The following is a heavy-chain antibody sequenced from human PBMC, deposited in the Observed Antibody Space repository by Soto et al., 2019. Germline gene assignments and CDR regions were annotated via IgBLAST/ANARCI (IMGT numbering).Heavy chain of an antibody. D-gene: IGHD4-4*01. CDR3: ARTTAGPRYYYYYYMDV. J-gene: IGHJ6*03. CDR2: IYPGDSDT. CDR1: GYSFTSYW. V-gene: IGHV5-51*01. Sequence: LGESLKISCKGSGYSFTSYWIGWVRQMPGKGLEWMGIIYPGDSDTRYSPSFQGQVTISADKSISTAYLQWSSLKASDTAMYYCARTTAGPRYYYYYYMDVWGKGTTVTVSS.